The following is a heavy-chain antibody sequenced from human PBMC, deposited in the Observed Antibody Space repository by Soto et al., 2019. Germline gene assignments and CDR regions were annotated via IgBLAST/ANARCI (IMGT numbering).Heavy chain of an antibody. CDR3: TTDPVCSGGSCYSDAFDI. CDR2: IKSKTDGGTT. CDR1: GFTFSNAW. Sequence: GGSLRLSCAASGFTFSNAWMSWVRQAPGKGLEWVGRIKSKTDGGTTDYAAPVKGRFTISRDDSKNTLYLQMNSLKTEDTAVYYCTTDPVCSGGSCYSDAFDIWGQGTMVTVSS. J-gene: IGHJ3*02. V-gene: IGHV3-15*01. D-gene: IGHD2-15*01.